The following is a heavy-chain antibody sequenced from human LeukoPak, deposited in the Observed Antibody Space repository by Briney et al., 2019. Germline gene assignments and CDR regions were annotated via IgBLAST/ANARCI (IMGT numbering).Heavy chain of an antibody. CDR3: AKDGGGGYSSTYFFDN. Sequence: GGSLRLSCAASGFTFDDYAMHWVRQAPGKGLLWVPLISGDGGWTYYADSLKGRFTISRDNSKNSLYLQMNSLTTEDTALYYCAKDGGGGYSSTYFFDNWGQGTLVTVSS. D-gene: IGHD3-22*01. CDR1: GFTFDDYA. V-gene: IGHV3-43*02. CDR2: ISGDGGWT. J-gene: IGHJ4*02.